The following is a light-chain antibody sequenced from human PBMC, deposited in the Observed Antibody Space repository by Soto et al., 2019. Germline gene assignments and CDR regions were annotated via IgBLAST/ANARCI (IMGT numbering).Light chain of an antibody. Sequence: SALTQPPSASGSPGQSVTISCTGTSSDVGGYNYVSWYQQHLGKAPKLMIYEVSKRPSGVPDRFSGSKSGNTASLTVSGLQAEDEADYYCSSYAGSNNLVFGGGTKVTVL. CDR3: SSYAGSNNLV. J-gene: IGLJ2*01. V-gene: IGLV2-8*01. CDR1: SSDVGGYNY. CDR2: EVS.